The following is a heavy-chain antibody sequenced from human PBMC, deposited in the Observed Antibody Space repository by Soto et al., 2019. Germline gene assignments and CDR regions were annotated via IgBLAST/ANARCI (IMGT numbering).Heavy chain of an antibody. D-gene: IGHD3-10*01. CDR1: GFAFGDRP. CDR3: AKWSGFGDA. V-gene: IGHV3-23*01. Sequence: GGSLRLSCAASGFAFGDRPMTWVRQAPGKALEWVSTINENGSITFYVDSVRGRFTISRDTSRNTLYLQMDSLRVEDTALYFCAKWSGFGDAWGQGTLVTVSS. CDR2: INENGSIT. J-gene: IGHJ5*02.